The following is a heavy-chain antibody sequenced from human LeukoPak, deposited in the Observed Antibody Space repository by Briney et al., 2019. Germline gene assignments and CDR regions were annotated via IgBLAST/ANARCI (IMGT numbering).Heavy chain of an antibody. CDR1: GFTFSSYA. Sequence: PGGSLRLSCAASGFTFSSYAMSWVRQAPGKGLEWVSAISGSGGSTYYADSVKGRFTISRDNSKNTLYLQMNSLRAEDTAVYYCARDSGYSYGPDYWGQGTLVTVSS. V-gene: IGHV3-23*01. CDR3: ARDSGYSYGPDY. J-gene: IGHJ4*02. D-gene: IGHD5-18*01. CDR2: ISGSGGST.